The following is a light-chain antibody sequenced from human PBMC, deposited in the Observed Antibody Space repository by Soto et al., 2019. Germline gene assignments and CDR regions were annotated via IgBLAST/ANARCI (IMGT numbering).Light chain of an antibody. Sequence: QPVLTQPPSASGTPGQRVTISCSGSSSNIGSNYVYWYQQFPGTAPKLLIYRNSQRPSGVPDRFSGSKSGSSASLAISGLRSEDEADYSCATWDDSLSGYVFGTGTKLTVL. CDR2: RNS. V-gene: IGLV1-47*01. J-gene: IGLJ1*01. CDR3: ATWDDSLSGYV. CDR1: SSNIGSNY.